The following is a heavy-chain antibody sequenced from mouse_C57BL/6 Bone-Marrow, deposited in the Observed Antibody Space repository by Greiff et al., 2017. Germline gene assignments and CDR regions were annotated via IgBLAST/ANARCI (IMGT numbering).Heavy chain of an antibody. CDR2: INPSNGGT. J-gene: IGHJ1*03. CDR3: ARDTTVVATNWYFDV. V-gene: IGHV1-53*01. D-gene: IGHD1-1*01. CDR1: GYTFTSYW. Sequence: LQQPGTELVKPGASVKLSCKASGYTFTSYWMHWVKQRPGQGLEWIGNINPSNGGTNYNEKFKSKATLTVDKSSSTAYMQLSSLTSEDSAVYYCARDTTVVATNWYFDVWGTGTTVTVSS.